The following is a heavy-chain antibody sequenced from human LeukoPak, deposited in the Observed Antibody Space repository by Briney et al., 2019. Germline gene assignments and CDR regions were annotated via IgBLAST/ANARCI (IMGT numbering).Heavy chain of an antibody. CDR3: ARTKAKKGPWYFDL. CDR2: INHSGST. V-gene: IGHV4-34*01. CDR1: GGSFSGYY. Sequence: SETLSLTCAVYGGSFSGYYWSWIRQPPGKGLEWIGEINHSGSTNYNPSLKSRVTISVDTSKNQFSLKLSSVTAADTAVYYCARTKAKKGPWYFDLWGRGTLVTVSS. J-gene: IGHJ2*01.